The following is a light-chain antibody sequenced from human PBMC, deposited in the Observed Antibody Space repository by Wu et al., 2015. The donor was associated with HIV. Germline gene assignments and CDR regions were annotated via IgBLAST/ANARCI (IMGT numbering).Light chain of an antibody. CDR2: GAS. V-gene: IGKV3-20*01. CDR1: QSVRSNY. Sequence: EIVLTQSPGTLSLSPGERATLSCRASQSVRSNYLAWYQQKPGQAPRLLIHGASSRATGIPDRFSGSGSGTDSTLTITRLEPEDFAVYYCQQYGNSPWTFGQGTKVEIK. J-gene: IGKJ1*01. CDR3: QQYGNSPWT.